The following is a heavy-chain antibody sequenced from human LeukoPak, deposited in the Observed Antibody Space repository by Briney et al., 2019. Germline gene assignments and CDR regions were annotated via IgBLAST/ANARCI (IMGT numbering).Heavy chain of an antibody. CDR1: GGSITSGNFY. Sequence: SETLSLNCTVSGGSITSGNFYWSWIRQPAGKGLEWIGRIYNTGSTNYNPSLKSRVTISVDRSKNQFSLMLKSVTAADTAVYYCARGVGSSESNYFDPWGQGTQATVSS. V-gene: IGHV4-61*02. CDR3: ARGVGSSESNYFDP. J-gene: IGHJ5*02. D-gene: IGHD1-26*01. CDR2: IYNTGST.